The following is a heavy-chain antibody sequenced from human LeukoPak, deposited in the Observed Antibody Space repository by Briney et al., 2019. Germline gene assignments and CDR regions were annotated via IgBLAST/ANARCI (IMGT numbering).Heavy chain of an antibody. Sequence: QAGGSLRLSCAASGFTFSSYAMHWVRQAPGKGLEWVAVISYDGSNKYYADSVKGRFTISRDNSKNTLYLQMNSLRAEDTAVYYCARSTMVRGVIFDYWGQGTLVTVCS. CDR1: GFTFSSYA. V-gene: IGHV3-30*04. CDR2: ISYDGSNK. CDR3: ARSTMVRGVIFDY. J-gene: IGHJ4*02. D-gene: IGHD3-10*01.